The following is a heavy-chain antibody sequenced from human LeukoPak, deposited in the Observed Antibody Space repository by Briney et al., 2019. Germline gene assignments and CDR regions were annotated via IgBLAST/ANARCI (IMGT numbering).Heavy chain of an antibody. D-gene: IGHD5-24*01. CDR2: IYYSGST. V-gene: IGHV4-59*08. CDR1: GGSIGSYY. CDR3: ARLNVGNNAFDY. J-gene: IGHJ4*02. Sequence: SETLSLTCTVSGGSIGSYYWSWIWQPPGKGLEWIGYIYYSGSTNYNPSLKSRVTISVDTSKNQFSLKLSSVTAADKAIYYCARLNVGNNAFDYWGQGTLVTVSS.